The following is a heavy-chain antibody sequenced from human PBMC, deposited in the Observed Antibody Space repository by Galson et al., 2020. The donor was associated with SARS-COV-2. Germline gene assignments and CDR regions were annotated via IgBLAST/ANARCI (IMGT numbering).Heavy chain of an antibody. V-gene: IGHV3-30*04. CDR3: TRDVSGWAFEI. CDR2: ISLDGKIQ. Sequence: QLGESLKISCAASGFNFTNYAMHWVRQAPGKGLEWLTVISLDGKIQVYADSVKGRFTISRENSGNMVFLQIVSLRPDDTALYYCTRDVSGWAFEIWGKGTMVTFSS. J-gene: IGHJ3*02. CDR1: GFNFTNYA.